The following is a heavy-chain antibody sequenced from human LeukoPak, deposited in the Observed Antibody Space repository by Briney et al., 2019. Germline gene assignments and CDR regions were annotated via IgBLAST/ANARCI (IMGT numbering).Heavy chain of an antibody. Sequence: SQTLSLTCVVSGDSVSSKNVAWNWIRQSPSRGLEWLGRTYYRSKWYNDYAESMEGRMTISQDTSKNQYSLHLNSVTPDDPAVYYCARDFGTTGWHTFDYWGQGTLVTVSS. V-gene: IGHV6-1*01. CDR2: TYYRSKWYN. D-gene: IGHD6-19*01. CDR1: GDSVSSKNVA. J-gene: IGHJ4*02. CDR3: ARDFGTTGWHTFDY.